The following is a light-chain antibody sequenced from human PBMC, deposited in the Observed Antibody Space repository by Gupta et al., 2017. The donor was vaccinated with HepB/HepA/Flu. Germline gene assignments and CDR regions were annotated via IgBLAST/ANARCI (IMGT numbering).Light chain of an antibody. V-gene: IGLV2-23*02. CDR2: GVT. J-gene: IGLJ2*01. CDR3: CSYAGSNTLI. CDR1: STDIGRYNL. Sequence: QSALTQPASVSGSPGQSITMSCTGTSTDIGRYNLVSWYQQQLGKATKLMIYGVTNRPPGVSSRFSASKSGNTASLTISGLQPEDEADYFCCSYAGSNTLIFGGGTKLTVL.